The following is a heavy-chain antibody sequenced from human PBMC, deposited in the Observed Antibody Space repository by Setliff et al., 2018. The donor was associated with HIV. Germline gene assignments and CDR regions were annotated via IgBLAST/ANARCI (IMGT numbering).Heavy chain of an antibody. CDR1: GGTFSNYA. Sequence: SVKVSCKASGGTFSNYAISWVRQAPGQGLEWMGGIIPIFGSTKYAQKFQDRVTITADESTHTADMELSSLRSEDTAVYYCARDDHYYDSGSFYSDWYFDLWGRGTLVTVSS. V-gene: IGHV1-69*13. CDR2: IIPIFGST. D-gene: IGHD3-10*01. J-gene: IGHJ2*01. CDR3: ARDDHYYDSGSFYSDWYFDL.